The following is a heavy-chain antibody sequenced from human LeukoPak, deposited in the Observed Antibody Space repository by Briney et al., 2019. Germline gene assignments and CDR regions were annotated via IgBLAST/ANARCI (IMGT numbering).Heavy chain of an antibody. CDR1: GDSISRNY. CDR3: ARDRPVAAAGGGTAY. CDR2: VYSTYSGTA. D-gene: IGHD6-13*01. V-gene: IGHV4-59*01. J-gene: IGHJ4*02. Sequence: PSETLSLACSVSGDSISRNYWSWVRQPPGKGLEWLGYVYSTYSGTAKYNPAREGRVTISIDTSKNQVSLNLNSVTAADTAVYYCARDRPVAAAGGGTAYWGQGTLVSVSS.